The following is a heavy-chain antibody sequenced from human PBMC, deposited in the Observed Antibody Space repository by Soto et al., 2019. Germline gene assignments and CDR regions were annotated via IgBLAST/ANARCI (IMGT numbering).Heavy chain of an antibody. CDR3: AKGIGVDDYYYYYGMDV. J-gene: IGHJ6*02. V-gene: IGHV3-23*01. D-gene: IGHD3-3*01. CDR1: GFTFSSYA. CDR2: ISGSGGST. Sequence: EVQLLESGGGLVQPGGSLRLSCAASGFTFSSYAMSWVRQAPGKGLEWVSAISGSGGSTYYADSVKGRFTISRDNSKNTLYLQMISLRAEVTAVYYCAKGIGVDDYYYYYGMDVWGQGTTVTVSS.